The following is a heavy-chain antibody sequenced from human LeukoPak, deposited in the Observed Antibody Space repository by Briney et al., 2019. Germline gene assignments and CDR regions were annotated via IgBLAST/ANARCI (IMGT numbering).Heavy chain of an antibody. CDR1: GFTFSNYA. V-gene: IGHV3-30*04. CDR3: ARDPRGPTGYDSSGRDTFDH. J-gene: IGHJ4*02. CDR2: IFYDGTTS. D-gene: IGHD3-22*01. Sequence: GGSLRLSCAASGFTFSNYAMHGVRQAPGKGLEWVAVIFYDGTTSYYADSVKGRFSTSRDNSKNTVYLQMNNLRAEDTAVYYCARDPRGPTGYDSSGRDTFDHWGQGTLVSVSS.